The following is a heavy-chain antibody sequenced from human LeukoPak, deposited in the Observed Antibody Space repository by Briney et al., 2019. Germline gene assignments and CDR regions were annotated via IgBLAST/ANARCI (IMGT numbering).Heavy chain of an antibody. Sequence: GGSLRLSCAASGFTFSSYSMNWVRQAPGKGLEWVSSISSSSSHRYYADSVKGRFTISRDNAKNSLYLQMNSLRAEDTAVYYCALGYAILTGRFDYWGQGPLVTVSS. CDR2: ISSSSSHR. CDR3: ALGYAILTGRFDY. CDR1: GFTFSSYS. D-gene: IGHD3-9*01. J-gene: IGHJ4*02. V-gene: IGHV3-21*01.